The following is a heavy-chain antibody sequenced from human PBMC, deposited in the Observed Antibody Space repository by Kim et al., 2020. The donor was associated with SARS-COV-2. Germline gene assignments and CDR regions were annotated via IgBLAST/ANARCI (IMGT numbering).Heavy chain of an antibody. J-gene: IGHJ4*02. CDR1: GGTFSSYA. CDR3: ARRYYYGSGSYYNDDY. Sequence: SVKVSCKASGGTFSSYAISWVRQAPGQGLEWMGGIIPIFGTANYAQKFQGRVTITADKSTSTAYMELSSLRSEDTAVYYCARRYYYGSGSYYNDDYWGQGTLVTVSS. V-gene: IGHV1-69*06. CDR2: IIPIFGTA. D-gene: IGHD3-10*01.